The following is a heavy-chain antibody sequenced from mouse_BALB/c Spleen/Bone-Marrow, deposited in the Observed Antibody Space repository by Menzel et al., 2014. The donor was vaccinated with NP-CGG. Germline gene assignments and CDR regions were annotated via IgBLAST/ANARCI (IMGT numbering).Heavy chain of an antibody. CDR2: IYPGDGDT. J-gene: IGHJ2*01. CDR1: GYAFSTYW. Sequence: QVQLKESGAELVRPGSSVKISCKASGYAFSTYWMNWVKQRPGQGLEWIGQIYPGDGDTNYNEKFKGKATLTADKSSSSACRQRSSLTSEDSAVYFCARVGCSFDYWGQGTTLTVSS. D-gene: IGHD3-3*01. V-gene: IGHV1-80*01. CDR3: ARVGCSFDY.